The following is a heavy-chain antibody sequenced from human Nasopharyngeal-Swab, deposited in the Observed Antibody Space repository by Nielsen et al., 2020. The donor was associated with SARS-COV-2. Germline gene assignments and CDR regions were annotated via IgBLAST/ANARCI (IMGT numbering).Heavy chain of an antibody. D-gene: IGHD3-10*01. CDR1: GYTFTSYY. Sequence: SVKVSCKASGYTFTSYYMHWVRQAPGQGLEWMGGIIPIFGTANYAQKFQGRVTITADESTSTAYMELSSLRSEDTAVYYCARDSMVRGVTRSDAFDIWGQGTMVTVSS. CDR3: ARDSMVRGVTRSDAFDI. J-gene: IGHJ3*02. CDR2: IIPIFGTA. V-gene: IGHV1-69*13.